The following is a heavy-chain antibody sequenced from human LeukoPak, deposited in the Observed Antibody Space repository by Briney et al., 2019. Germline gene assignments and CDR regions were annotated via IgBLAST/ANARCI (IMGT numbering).Heavy chain of an antibody. CDR3: ASHPLTGIAAGKYNWFDP. J-gene: IGHJ5*02. V-gene: IGHV3-21*01. CDR1: GFTFSSYS. CDR2: ISSSSSYI. Sequence: GGSLRLSCAASGFTFSSYSMNWVRQAPGKGLEWVSSISSSSSYIYYADSVKGRFTISRDNAKNSLYLQMNSLRAEDTAAYYCASHPLTGIAAGKYNWFDPWGQGTLVTVSS. D-gene: IGHD6-13*01.